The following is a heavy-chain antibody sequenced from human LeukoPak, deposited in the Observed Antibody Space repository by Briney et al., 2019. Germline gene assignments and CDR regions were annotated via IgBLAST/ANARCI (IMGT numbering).Heavy chain of an antibody. Sequence: GGSLRLSCAASGFTFSSYAMNWVRQAPGKGLEWVALISYDGSGRYYGDSVKGRYTISRDNSKKTLILQMNSLRAEDTAVYFCVRDVSWETRDFDYYGMDVWGQGTTVTVSS. V-gene: IGHV3-30*04. CDR3: VRDVSWETRDFDYYGMDV. J-gene: IGHJ6*02. CDR1: GFTFSSYA. D-gene: IGHD1-26*01. CDR2: ISYDGSGR.